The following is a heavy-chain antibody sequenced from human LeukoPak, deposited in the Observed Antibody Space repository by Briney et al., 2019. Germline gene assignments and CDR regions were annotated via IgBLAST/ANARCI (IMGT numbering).Heavy chain of an antibody. J-gene: IGHJ4*02. CDR3: ARLVGQWLELIDY. V-gene: IGHV5-10-1*01. Sequence: GESLKISCKGSGYSFTSYWISWVRQMPGRGLEWMGRIDPSDSYTNYSPSFQGHVTISADKSISTAYLQWSSLKASDTAMYYCARLVGQWLELIDYWGQGTLVTVSS. D-gene: IGHD6-19*01. CDR1: GYSFTSYW. CDR2: IDPSDSYT.